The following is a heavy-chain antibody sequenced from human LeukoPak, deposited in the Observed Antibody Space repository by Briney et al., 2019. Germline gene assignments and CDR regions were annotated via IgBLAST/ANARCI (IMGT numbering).Heavy chain of an antibody. D-gene: IGHD3-10*01. CDR3: ATGRWFGEFAGSAFED. CDR2: IKEDGSVI. Sequence: GGSLRLSCTASGFTVNYNYMSWVRQAPGEGLEWVANIKEDGSVIYYADSVKGRFTISRDNAKNSVYLQMNSLRVEDTALYYCATGRWFGEFAGSAFEDWGQGTLVTVSS. CDR1: GFTVNYNY. J-gene: IGHJ4*02. V-gene: IGHV3-7*01.